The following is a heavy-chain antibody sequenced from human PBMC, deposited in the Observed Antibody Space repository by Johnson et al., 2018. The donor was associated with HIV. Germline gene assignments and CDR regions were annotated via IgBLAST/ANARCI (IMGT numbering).Heavy chain of an antibody. Sequence: QVQLVESGGGVVQPGRSLRLSCLVSGLTFNNYPIHWVRQAPGKGLEWVTVISHDGSNKYYAASVKGRFTISRDNSKNTLYLQMNSLRAEDTAVYYCAREGDIVGAPDAFDIWGHGTMVTVSS. V-gene: IGHV3-30*04. CDR2: ISHDGSNK. D-gene: IGHD1-26*01. CDR1: GLTFNNYP. CDR3: AREGDIVGAPDAFDI. J-gene: IGHJ3*02.